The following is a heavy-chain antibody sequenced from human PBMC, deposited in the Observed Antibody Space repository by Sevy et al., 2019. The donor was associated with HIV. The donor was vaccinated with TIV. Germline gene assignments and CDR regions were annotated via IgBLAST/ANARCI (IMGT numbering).Heavy chain of an antibody. CDR2: ISYDGSNK. D-gene: IGHD3-10*01. CDR3: ARDGEDVITMVRGVNFGAYNWFDP. V-gene: IGHV3-30*04. J-gene: IGHJ5*02. CDR1: GFTFSSYA. Sequence: GGSLRLSCAASGFTFSSYAMHWVRQAPGKGLEWVAVISYDGSNKYYADSVKGRFTISRDNSKNTLYLQMNSLRAEDTAVYYCARDGEDVITMVRGVNFGAYNWFDPWGQGTLVTVSS.